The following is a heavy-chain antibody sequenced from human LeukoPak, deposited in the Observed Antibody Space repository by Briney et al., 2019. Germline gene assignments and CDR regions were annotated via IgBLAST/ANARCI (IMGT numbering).Heavy chain of an antibody. J-gene: IGHJ2*01. D-gene: IGHD4-17*01. CDR3: ARDLSSDGDLYWHFDL. V-gene: IGHV4-31*03. CDR2: IYYSGST. CDR1: GGSISSGGYY. Sequence: ASQTLSLTCTVSGGSISSGGYYWSWIRQHPGKGLEWIGYIYYSGSTYYNPSLKSRVTISVDTSKNQFSLKLSSVTAADTAVYYCARDLSSDGDLYWHFDLWGRGTLVTVSS.